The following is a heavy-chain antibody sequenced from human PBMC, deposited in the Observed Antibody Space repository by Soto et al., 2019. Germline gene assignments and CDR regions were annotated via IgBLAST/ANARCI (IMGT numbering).Heavy chain of an antibody. V-gene: IGHV1-46*02. CDR1: GYSFKDHY. J-gene: IGHJ4*02. Sequence: ASVKVSCKASGYSFKDHYMHWVRQAPGRGLEWVGIINPSGEHTNYAQQFRGRVAMTRDASTSTAYMELRSLRSEDTAVYFCARISCKGGSCYFDFDHWGQGTLVTVSS. CDR3: ARISCKGGSCYFDFDH. D-gene: IGHD2-15*01. CDR2: INPSGEHT.